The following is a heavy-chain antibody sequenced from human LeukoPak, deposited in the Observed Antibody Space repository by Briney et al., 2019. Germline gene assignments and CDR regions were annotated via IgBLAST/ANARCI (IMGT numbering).Heavy chain of an antibody. CDR3: ATVPGAYYDFLYYYYGMDV. CDR2: ISSSSSYI. J-gene: IGHJ6*02. D-gene: IGHD3-3*01. Sequence: PGGSLRLSCAASGFTFSSYSMNWVRQAPGKGLEWVSSISSSSSYIYYADSVKGRFTISRDNAKNSLYLQMNSLRAEDTAVYYCATVPGAYYDFLYYYYGMDVWGQGTTVTVSS. V-gene: IGHV3-21*01. CDR1: GFTFSSYS.